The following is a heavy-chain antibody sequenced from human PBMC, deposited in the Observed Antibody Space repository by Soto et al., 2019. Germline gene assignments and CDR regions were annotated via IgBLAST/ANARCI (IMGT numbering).Heavy chain of an antibody. CDR2: VYSTWTT. D-gene: IGHD2-8*02. V-gene: IGHV4-61*08. J-gene: IGHJ6*04. CDR3: AIVSMLIAPRGSVSTFVYAMDI. Sequence: QARLRESGPGLVKPPETLALTCAVSRDSVSSSDFYWTWIRQPLGKPLEWIGDVYSTWTTNYSPSLKSRVDMAVHTSENKCSLEVRSVTAADAAVYSWAIVSMLIAPRGSVSTFVYAMDIWGAGATVTVSA. CDR1: RDSVSSSDFY.